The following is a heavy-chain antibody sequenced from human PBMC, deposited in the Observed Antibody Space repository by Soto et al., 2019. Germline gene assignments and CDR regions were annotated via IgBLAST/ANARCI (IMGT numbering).Heavy chain of an antibody. CDR2: ISSSSSYI. CDR1: GFTFSSYS. Sequence: GGSLRLSCAASGFTFSSYSMNWVRQAPGKGLEWVSSISSSSSYIYYADSLKGRFNISRDNAKNSLYLQMNSLRAEDTAVYYCARDLSPLAAAALDYWGQGTLVTVSS. J-gene: IGHJ4*02. V-gene: IGHV3-21*01. D-gene: IGHD6-13*01. CDR3: ARDLSPLAAAALDY.